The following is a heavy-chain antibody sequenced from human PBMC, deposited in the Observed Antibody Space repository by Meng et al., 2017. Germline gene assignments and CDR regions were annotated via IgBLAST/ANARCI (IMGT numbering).Heavy chain of an antibody. CDR2: ISYDGSNK. V-gene: IGHV3-30*07. Sequence: GESLKISCAASGFTFSSYAMHWVRQAPGKGLEWVAVISYDGSNKYYADSVKGRFTISRDNAKNSLYLQMNSLRAEDTAVYYCARDNKVQQLVPDAFDIWGQGTMVTVSS. CDR1: GFTFSSYA. D-gene: IGHD6-13*01. CDR3: ARDNKVQQLVPDAFDI. J-gene: IGHJ3*02.